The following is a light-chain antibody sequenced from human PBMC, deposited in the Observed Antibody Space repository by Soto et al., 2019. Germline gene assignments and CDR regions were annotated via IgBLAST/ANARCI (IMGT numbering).Light chain of an antibody. CDR2: DAS. V-gene: IGKV3-11*01. J-gene: IGKJ4*01. CDR1: QSVSSY. CDR3: QQRSNCPLT. Sequence: EIVLTQSPATLSLSPGERATLSCRASQSVSSYLAWYQQKPGQAPRLLIYDASNRATGIPARFSGSGSGTDFTLTISRLEHEDFAFYYCQQRSNCPLTFGGGTRVEIK.